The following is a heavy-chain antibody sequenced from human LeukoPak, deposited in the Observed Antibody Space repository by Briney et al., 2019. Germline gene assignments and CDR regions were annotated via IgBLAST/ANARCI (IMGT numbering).Heavy chain of an antibody. CDR1: GFTFSTYA. J-gene: IGHJ4*02. D-gene: IGHD3-10*01. Sequence: PGGSLRLSCAASGFTFSTYAMYWVRQAPGKGLEWVALISYDGSNKYYADSVKGRFTISRDNSKNTLYLQMNSLRAEDTAVYYCAEDWRVRGSGFDYWGQGTLVTVSS. CDR2: ISYDGSNK. CDR3: AEDWRVRGSGFDY. V-gene: IGHV3-30-3*01.